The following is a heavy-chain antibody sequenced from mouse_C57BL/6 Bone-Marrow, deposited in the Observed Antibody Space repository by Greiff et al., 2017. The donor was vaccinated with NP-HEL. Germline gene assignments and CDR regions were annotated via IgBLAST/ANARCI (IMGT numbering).Heavy chain of an antibody. V-gene: IGHV5-16*01. CDR3: ARLWGYCGSINWYFDV. CDR2: INYDGSST. D-gene: IGHD1-1*01. J-gene: IGHJ1*03. CDR1: GFTFSDYY. Sequence: EVKLMESEGGLVQPGSSMKLSCTASGFTFSDYYMAWVRQVPEKGLEWVANINYDGSSTYYLDSLKSRFIISRDNAKNILYLQMSSLKSEDTATYYCARLWGYCGSINWYFDVWGTGTTVTVSS.